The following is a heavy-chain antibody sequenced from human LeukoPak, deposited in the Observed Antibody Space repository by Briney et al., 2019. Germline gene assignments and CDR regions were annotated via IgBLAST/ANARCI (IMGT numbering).Heavy chain of an antibody. Sequence: PSQTLSLTCTVSGGSISSGGYYWSWIRQHPGKGLEWIGYIYYSGSTYYNPSLKSRVTISVDTSKNQFSLKLSSVTAADTAVYYCARDRGSGSRSFDYWGQGTLVTVSS. CDR2: IYYSGST. CDR3: ARDRGSGSRSFDY. V-gene: IGHV4-31*03. J-gene: IGHJ4*02. D-gene: IGHD3-10*01. CDR1: GGSISSGGYY.